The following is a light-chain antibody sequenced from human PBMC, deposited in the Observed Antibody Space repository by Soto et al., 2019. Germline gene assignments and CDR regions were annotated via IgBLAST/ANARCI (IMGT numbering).Light chain of an antibody. V-gene: IGKV3-15*01. CDR2: GAS. CDR3: HQYNNWPVT. Sequence: EIVMTQSPAILSVSPGERATLSCWASQGVSSNLAWYQQEHGQAPRLVIYGASSRATGSQSRFSCSGSGTAFPLPISRLQSEDFSVYYCHQYNNWPVTFGPGTKVDI. CDR1: QGVSSN. J-gene: IGKJ3*01.